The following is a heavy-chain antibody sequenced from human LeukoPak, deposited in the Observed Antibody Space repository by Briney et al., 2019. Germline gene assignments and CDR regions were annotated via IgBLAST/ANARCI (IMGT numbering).Heavy chain of an antibody. CDR1: GFTFSSYA. V-gene: IGHV3-64D*06. CDR2: ISSNGGST. Sequence: GGSLRLPCSASGFTFSSYAMHWVRQAPGKGLEYVSAISSNGGSTYYADSVKGRFTISRDNSKNTLYLQMSSLRAEDTAVYYCVKAASRGTTMIVVVGGFDYWGQGTLVTVSS. D-gene: IGHD3-22*01. J-gene: IGHJ4*02. CDR3: VKAASRGTTMIVVVGGFDY.